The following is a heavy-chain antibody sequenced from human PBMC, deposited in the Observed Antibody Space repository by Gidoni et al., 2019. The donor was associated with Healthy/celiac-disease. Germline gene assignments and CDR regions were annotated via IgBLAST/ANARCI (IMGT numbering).Heavy chain of an antibody. V-gene: IGHV3-66*01. J-gene: IGHJ2*01. CDR3: AREKARLRSHTLVWYFDL. CDR2: IYSGGST. D-gene: IGHD4-17*01. CDR1: CFAVRSNY. Sequence: EVPVVDSGVGLVQPGRSLRLSCAASCFAVRSNYMSWVRQSPGKGLEWFSVIYSGGSTYYADSVKGRFTISRDNSKKALYNKMNSLRAEDTAVYYCAREKARLRSHTLVWYFDLWGSGTLVTVSS.